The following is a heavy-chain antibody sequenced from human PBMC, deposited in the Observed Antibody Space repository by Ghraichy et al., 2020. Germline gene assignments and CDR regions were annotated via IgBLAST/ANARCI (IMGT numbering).Heavy chain of an antibody. CDR2: IWYDGSNK. V-gene: IGHV3-33*01. CDR1: GFTFSSYG. CDR3: ARDTYCSSTSCYLGAAFDI. D-gene: IGHD2-2*01. Sequence: GGSLRLSCAASGFTFSSYGMHWVRQAPGKGLEWVAVIWYDGSNKYYADSVKGRFTISRDNSKNTLYLQMNSLRAEDTAVYYCARDTYCSSTSCYLGAAFDIWGQGTMVTVSS. J-gene: IGHJ3*02.